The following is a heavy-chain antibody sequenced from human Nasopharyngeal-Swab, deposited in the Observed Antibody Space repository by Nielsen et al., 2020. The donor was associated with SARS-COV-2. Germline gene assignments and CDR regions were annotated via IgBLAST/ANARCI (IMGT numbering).Heavy chain of an antibody. V-gene: IGHV4-59*01. J-gene: IGHJ4*02. CDR2: IYYTGST. Sequence: SETLSLTCTVFGGSISTYYWSWFRQPPGKGLEWIGYIYYTGSTNYNPSLRSRVTISIDTSKKHFSLELTSLTAADTAVYYCARMVYADYWGQGILVTVSS. CDR3: ARMVYADY. CDR1: GGSISTYY. D-gene: IGHD2-8*01.